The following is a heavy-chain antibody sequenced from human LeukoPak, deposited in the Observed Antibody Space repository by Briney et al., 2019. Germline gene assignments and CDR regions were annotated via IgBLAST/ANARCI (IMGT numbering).Heavy chain of an antibody. V-gene: IGHV1-18*01. CDR1: GYTFTSYD. Sequence: ASVKVSCKASGYTFTSYDINWARQAPGQGLEWMGWISAYNGNTNYAQKLQGRVTMTTDTSTSTAYMELRSLRSDDTAVYYCARSGVWYYYMDVWGKGTTVTVSS. CDR2: ISAYNGNT. D-gene: IGHD3-3*01. J-gene: IGHJ6*03. CDR3: ARSGVWYYYMDV.